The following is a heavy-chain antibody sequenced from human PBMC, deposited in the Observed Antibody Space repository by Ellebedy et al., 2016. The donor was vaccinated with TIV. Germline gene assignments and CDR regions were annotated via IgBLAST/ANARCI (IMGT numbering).Heavy chain of an antibody. Sequence: AASVKVSCKASGYTFTNYYMHWVRQAPGQGLEWMGMINPSSSNTRYAQRFQGRVTMTRDTSTSTVYMVLCSLRSEDTAVYYCARSNPPTYTGIDYWGQGTLVIVSS. CDR3: ARSNPPTYTGIDY. CDR1: GYTFTNYY. CDR2: INPSSSNT. J-gene: IGHJ4*02. V-gene: IGHV1-46*01.